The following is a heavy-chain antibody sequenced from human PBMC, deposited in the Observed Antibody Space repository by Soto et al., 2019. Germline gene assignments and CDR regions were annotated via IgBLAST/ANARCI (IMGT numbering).Heavy chain of an antibody. CDR1: GFTFSSYA. J-gene: IGHJ4*02. V-gene: IGHV3-23*01. Sequence: GGSLRLSCAASGFTFSSYAMSWVHQAPGKGLEWVSAISGSGGSTYYADSGKGRFTISRDNSKNTLYLQMNSLRAEDAAVYYCAKDLGVRGELLDYWGQGTLVTVSS. D-gene: IGHD1-26*01. CDR2: ISGSGGST. CDR3: AKDLGVRGELLDY.